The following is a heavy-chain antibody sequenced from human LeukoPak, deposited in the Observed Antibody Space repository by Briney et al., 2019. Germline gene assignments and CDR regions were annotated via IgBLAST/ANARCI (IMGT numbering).Heavy chain of an antibody. V-gene: IGHV4-59*08. Sequence: RRSETLSLTCTVSGGSISSYYWSWIRQPPGKGLEWIGYIYYSGSTNYNPSLKSRVTISVDTSKNQFSLKLSSVTAADTAVYYCARHWKALWLGANDAFDIWGQGTMVTVSS. J-gene: IGHJ3*02. CDR3: ARHWKALWLGANDAFDI. CDR1: GGSISSYY. CDR2: IYYSGST. D-gene: IGHD3-10*01.